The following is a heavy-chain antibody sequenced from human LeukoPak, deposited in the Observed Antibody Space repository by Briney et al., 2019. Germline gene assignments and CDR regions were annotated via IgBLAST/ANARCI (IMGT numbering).Heavy chain of an antibody. V-gene: IGHV1-2*02. D-gene: IGHD2-15*01. CDR3: ARGYCTGGSCSGAWFDP. J-gene: IGHJ5*02. Sequence: ASVKVSCKASGYTFTDYHMHWVRQAPGQGLEWMGWINPNSGGTNYAQKFQGRVTMTRDTSISTAYIELNRLRSDDTAVYYCARGYCTGGSCSGAWFDPWGQGTLVTVSS. CDR2: INPNSGGT. CDR1: GYTFTDYH.